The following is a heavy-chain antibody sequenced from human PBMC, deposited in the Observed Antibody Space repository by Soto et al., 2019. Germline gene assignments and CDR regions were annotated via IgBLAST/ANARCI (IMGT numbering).Heavy chain of an antibody. CDR1: GFTFSSYG. Sequence: QVQLVESGGGVVQPGESLRLSCAASGFTFSSYGMHWVRQAPGKGLEWVAVIWSDGSGTFYADSVKGRFPIFRDNFKNTVYLQMTSLRAEDTAVYYCARDRTGNHYMDVWGKGTKVTVSS. CDR3: ARDRTGNHYMDV. J-gene: IGHJ6*03. D-gene: IGHD3-10*01. V-gene: IGHV3-33*01. CDR2: IWSDGSGT.